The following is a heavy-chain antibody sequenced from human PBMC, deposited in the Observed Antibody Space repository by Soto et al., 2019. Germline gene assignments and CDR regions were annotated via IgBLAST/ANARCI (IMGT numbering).Heavy chain of an antibody. CDR2: ISYDGSNK. CDR3: ARSEYSSSYFDY. V-gene: IGHV3-30-3*01. CDR1: GFTFSSYA. Sequence: QVQLVESGGGVVQPGRSLRRSCAASGFTFSSYAMHWVRQAPGKGLEWVAVISYDGSNKYYADSVKGRFTISRDNSKNTLYLQMNSLRAEDTAVYYCARSEYSSSYFDYWGQGTLVTVSS. J-gene: IGHJ4*02. D-gene: IGHD6-6*01.